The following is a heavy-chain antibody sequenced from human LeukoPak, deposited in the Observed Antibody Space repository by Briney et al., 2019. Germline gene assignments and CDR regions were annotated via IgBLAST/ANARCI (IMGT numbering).Heavy chain of an antibody. J-gene: IGHJ4*02. V-gene: IGHV3-23*01. CDR3: AKGGYSSSLDY. CDR2: ISGSGDST. D-gene: IGHD6-13*01. CDR1: RFTFSSYA. Sequence: PGGSLRPSCAASRFTFSSYALSWVRQAPGKGLEWVSDISGSGDSTYYADSVKGRFTISRDNSKNTLYLQMNSLRAEDTAVYYCAKGGYSSSLDYRGQGTLVTVSS.